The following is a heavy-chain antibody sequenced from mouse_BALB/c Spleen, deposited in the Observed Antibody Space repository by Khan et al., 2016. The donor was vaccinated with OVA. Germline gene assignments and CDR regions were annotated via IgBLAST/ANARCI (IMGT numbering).Heavy chain of an antibody. Sequence: QVTLKESGPGILQPSQTLSLTCSFSGFSLSTSGMGVAWIRQPSGKGLEWLAHIWWDDDKRYNPALKSRLTISKDTSSNQVFLKIARVDTADTATYYCARIGWLLDYAMDCWGQGTSVTVSS. CDR2: IWWDDDK. CDR1: GFSLSTSGMG. V-gene: IGHV8-8*01. CDR3: ARIGWLLDYAMDC. J-gene: IGHJ4*01. D-gene: IGHD2-3*01.